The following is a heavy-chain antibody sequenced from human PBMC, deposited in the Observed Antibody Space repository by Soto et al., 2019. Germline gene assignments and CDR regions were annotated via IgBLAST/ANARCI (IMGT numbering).Heavy chain of an antibody. J-gene: IGHJ4*02. CDR3: ARDISGSYDY. CDR1: GCTFPDYN. D-gene: IGHD1-26*01. V-gene: IGHV1-2*02. Sequence: AAVKVSCMASGCTFPDYNMHWVRQAPGQGLEWMGLINPNSGGTNYPQRFQGRVTMTRDTSISTAYMELSTLRSDDTAIYYCARDISGSYDYWGQGTLVTVSS. CDR2: INPNSGGT.